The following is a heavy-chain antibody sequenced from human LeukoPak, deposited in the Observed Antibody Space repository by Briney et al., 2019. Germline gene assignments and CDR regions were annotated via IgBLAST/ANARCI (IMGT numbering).Heavy chain of an antibody. Sequence: PSETLSLTCTVSGGSISSYYWSWIRQPPGKGLEWIGYIYYSGSTNYNPSLKSRVTISVDTSKNQFSLKLSSVTAADTAVYYCAKDQWLAHVFDYWGQGTLVTVSS. J-gene: IGHJ4*02. CDR3: AKDQWLAHVFDY. D-gene: IGHD6-19*01. CDR2: IYYSGST. V-gene: IGHV4-59*12. CDR1: GGSISSYY.